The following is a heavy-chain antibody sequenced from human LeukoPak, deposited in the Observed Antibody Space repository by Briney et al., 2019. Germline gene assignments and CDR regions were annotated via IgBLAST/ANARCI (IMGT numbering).Heavy chain of an antibody. CDR1: GFTVSSNY. CDR3: ARDSSTIFGVVHYYGMDV. Sequence: GGSLRLSCAASGFTVSSNYMSWVRQAPGKGLEWVSVIYSGGSTYYADSVKGRFTISRRNSKNTLYLQMNSLRAEDTAVYYCARDSSTIFGVVHYYGMDVGGKGTTVTVS. J-gene: IGHJ6*04. D-gene: IGHD3-3*01. CDR2: IYSGGST. V-gene: IGHV3-53*04.